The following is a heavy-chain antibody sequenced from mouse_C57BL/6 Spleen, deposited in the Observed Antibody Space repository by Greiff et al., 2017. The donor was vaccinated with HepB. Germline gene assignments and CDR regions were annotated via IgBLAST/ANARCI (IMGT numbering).Heavy chain of an antibody. V-gene: IGHV1-18*01. Sequence: EVQLQQSGPELVKPGASVKIPCKASGYTFTDYNMDWVKQSHGKSLEWIGDINPNNGGTIYNQKFKGKATLTVDKSSSTAYMELRSLTSEDTAVYYCASGAHYYGSSWFAYWGQGTLVTVSA. CDR1: GYTFTDYN. CDR2: INPNNGGT. CDR3: ASGAHYYGSSWFAY. D-gene: IGHD1-1*01. J-gene: IGHJ3*01.